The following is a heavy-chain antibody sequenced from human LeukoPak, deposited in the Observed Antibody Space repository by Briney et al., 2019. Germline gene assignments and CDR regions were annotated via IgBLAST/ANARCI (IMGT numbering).Heavy chain of an antibody. CDR1: GFTFSSYA. D-gene: IGHD2-21*02. J-gene: IGHJ5*02. Sequence: GRSLRLSCAASGFTFSSYAMHWVRQAPGKGLELVAVISYDGSNKYYADSVKGRFTISRDNSKNTLYLQMNSLRAEDTAVYYCAREGDGAYCGGDCYDNWFDPWGQGTLVTVSS. CDR3: AREGDGAYCGGDCYDNWFDP. V-gene: IGHV3-30*04. CDR2: ISYDGSNK.